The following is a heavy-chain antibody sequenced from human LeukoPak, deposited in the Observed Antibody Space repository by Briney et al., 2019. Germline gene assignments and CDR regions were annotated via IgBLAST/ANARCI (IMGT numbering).Heavy chain of an antibody. CDR2: IIPIFGTA. CDR1: GGTFSSYA. D-gene: IGHD1-14*01. V-gene: IGHV1-69*01. Sequence: SVKVSCKASGGTFSSYAISWVRQAPGQGLEWMGGIIPIFGTANYAQKFQGRVTITADESTSTAYMELSSLRSEDTAVYYCSSPASGSEYYYYYGMDVWGQGTMVTVSS. CDR3: SSPASGSEYYYYYGMDV. J-gene: IGHJ6*02.